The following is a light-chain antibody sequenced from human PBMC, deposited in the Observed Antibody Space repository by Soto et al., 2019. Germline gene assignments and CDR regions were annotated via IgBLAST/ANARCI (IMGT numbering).Light chain of an antibody. CDR3: QQRHMWPIT. CDR1: QSISNL. Sequence: EIVLTQAPATLSLSPGERATLSCRASQSISNLLAWYQHKPGQAPRLLIYDASNRATGIPARFSGSGSGTDFTLTISSLEPDDFAVYYCQQRHMWPITFGQGTRLEIK. CDR2: DAS. J-gene: IGKJ5*01. V-gene: IGKV3-11*01.